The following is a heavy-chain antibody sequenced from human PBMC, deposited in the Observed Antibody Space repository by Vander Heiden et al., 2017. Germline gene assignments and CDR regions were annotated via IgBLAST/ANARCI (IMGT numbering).Heavy chain of an antibody. CDR3: ARSRYSSGWYRFDY. CDR2: IITIFGTA. V-gene: IGHV1-69*01. Sequence: HVQLVQSGAPVKKPGSSGKVSCKASGGTSRSYGLSWVRQTPGQGLEWMGGIITIFGTANYAQKFQGRVTITADESTSTAYMELSSLRSEDTAVYYCARSRYSSGWYRFDYWGQGTLVTVSS. J-gene: IGHJ4*02. D-gene: IGHD6-19*01. CDR1: GGTSRSYG.